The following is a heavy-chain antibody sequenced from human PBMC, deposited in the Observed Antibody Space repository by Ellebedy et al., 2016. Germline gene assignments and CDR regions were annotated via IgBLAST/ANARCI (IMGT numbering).Heavy chain of an antibody. CDR3: ARAPPYYDILTGYGNDAFDI. J-gene: IGHJ3*02. Sequence: SETLSLTXTVSGGSISSSSYYWGWIRQPPGKGLEWIGSIYYSGSTYYNPSLKSRVTISVDTSKNQFSLKLSSVTAADTAVYYCARAPPYYDILTGYGNDAFDIWGQGTMVTVSS. CDR2: IYYSGST. V-gene: IGHV4-39*07. CDR1: GGSISSSSYY. D-gene: IGHD3-9*01.